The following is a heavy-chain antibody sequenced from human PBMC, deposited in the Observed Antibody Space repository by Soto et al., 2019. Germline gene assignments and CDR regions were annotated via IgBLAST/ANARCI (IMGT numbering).Heavy chain of an antibody. D-gene: IGHD2-2*01. J-gene: IGHJ3*02. CDR3: ARELGYCSSPSCYAGSPDAFDI. V-gene: IGHV1-69*04. CDR1: GGTFSSYT. CDR2: IIPILGIA. Sequence: SVKVSCKASGGTFSSYTISWVRQAPGQGLEWMGRIIPILGIAKYAQKFQGRVTITADKSTSTAYMELSSLRSEDTAVYSCARELGYCSSPSCYAGSPDAFDIWGQGTMVTVSS.